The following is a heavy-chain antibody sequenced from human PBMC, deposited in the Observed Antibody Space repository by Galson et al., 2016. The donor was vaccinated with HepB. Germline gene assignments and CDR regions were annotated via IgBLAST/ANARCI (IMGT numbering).Heavy chain of an antibody. D-gene: IGHD3-22*01. CDR1: GFTFSSYG. CDR3: TMTSWSTSSGFGF. CDR2: IKQDGSAK. V-gene: IGHV3-7*05. Sequence: SLRLSCAASGFTFSSYGMNWVRQAPGKGLEWVAIIKQDGSAKYYVDSLKGRFTISRDNTKNSLYLQMSSLRPEDTAIYYCTMTSWSTSSGFGFWGQGTRVTVSS. J-gene: IGHJ4*02.